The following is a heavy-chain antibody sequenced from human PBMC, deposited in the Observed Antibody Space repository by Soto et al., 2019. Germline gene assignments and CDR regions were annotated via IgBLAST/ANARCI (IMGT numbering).Heavy chain of an antibody. CDR1: GFSFSDYA. V-gene: IGHV3-23*01. CDR2: VSGRGDGI. D-gene: IGHD1-1*01. J-gene: IGHJ6*02. Sequence: EAQILESGGDLVRPGGSLRLSCSVSGFSFSDYAMNWVRQAPGKGLEWVSAVSGRGDGIFYADSVKGRFSISRDNSKNTVXLXXXNLRVEXTAVXYXXXXXXEVLPYYGMDVWGRGTTVSVSS. CDR3: XXXXXEVLPYYGMDV.